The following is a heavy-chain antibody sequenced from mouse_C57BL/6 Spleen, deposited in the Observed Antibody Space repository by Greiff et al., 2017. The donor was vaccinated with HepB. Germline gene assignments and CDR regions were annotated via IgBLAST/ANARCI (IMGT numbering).Heavy chain of an antibody. CDR1: GYTFTDYN. V-gene: IGHV1-22*01. CDR2: INPNNGGT. J-gene: IGHJ4*01. D-gene: IGHD2-5*01. Sequence: EVQLQQSGPELVKPGASVKMSCKASGYTFTDYNMHWVKQSHGKSLEWIGYINPNNGGTSYNQKFKGKATLTVNKSSSTAYMELRSLTSEDSAVYYCARWTYYSNYGDYYAMDYWGQGTSVTVSS. CDR3: ARWTYYSNYGDYYAMDY.